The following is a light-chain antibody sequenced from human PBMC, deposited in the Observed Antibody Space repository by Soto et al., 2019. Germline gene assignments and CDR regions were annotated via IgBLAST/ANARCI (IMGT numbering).Light chain of an antibody. Sequence: QSVLTLPPSASGTPGQRVTISCSGSSSNIGTNAVNWYQQLPGTAPKLLIYSNTQRPSGVPDRFSGSQSGTSASLAISGLQSEDEADYYCAAWDDSLNGVVFGGGTKLTVL. CDR2: SNT. J-gene: IGLJ2*01. CDR1: SSNIGTNA. CDR3: AAWDDSLNGVV. V-gene: IGLV1-44*01.